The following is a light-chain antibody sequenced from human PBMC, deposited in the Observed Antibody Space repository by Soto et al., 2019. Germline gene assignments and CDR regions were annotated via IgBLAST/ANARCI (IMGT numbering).Light chain of an antibody. CDR1: QSINNNY. V-gene: IGKV3-20*01. CDR2: GAS. CDR3: QQYSSLYT. Sequence: EIVLTQSPGTLSLSPGERVTLSCRASQSINNNYLAWYQHKPGQAPRLIVYGASARATGIPDRFSGSGSGTDFTLTISRLEPEDFEVYYCQQYSSLYTFGQGTKLEIK. J-gene: IGKJ2*01.